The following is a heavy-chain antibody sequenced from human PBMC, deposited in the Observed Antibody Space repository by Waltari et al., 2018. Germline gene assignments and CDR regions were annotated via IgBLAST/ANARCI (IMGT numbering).Heavy chain of an antibody. V-gene: IGHV1-69-2*01. D-gene: IGHD3-10*01. CDR3: AFRGDCDV. Sequence: EVQLVQSGTEVKKPGATVRVTCKTSGYTFIDYYIHWVQQAPGKGLQWMGHIGPENGETVYAEKFRDRITITAEKSTDTVYMELSGLRFEDTAMYYCAFRGDCDVWGQGTVVSVSS. J-gene: IGHJ3*01. CDR1: GYTFIDYY. CDR2: IGPENGET.